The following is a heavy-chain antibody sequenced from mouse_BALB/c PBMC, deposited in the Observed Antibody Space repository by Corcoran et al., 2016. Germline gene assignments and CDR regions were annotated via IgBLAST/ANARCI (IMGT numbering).Heavy chain of an antibody. CDR2: IDPANGNT. CDR1: GFNIKDTF. CDR3: ARRAARARYYAMDY. V-gene: IGHV14-3*02. D-gene: IGHD3-1*01. J-gene: IGHJ4*01. Sequence: VQLQQSGAELVKPGSSVKLSCTASGFNIKDTFMHWVKQRPEQGLEWIGRIDPANGNTKYDPKFQGKATITADTSSNTAYLQLSSLTSEDTAVYYCARRAARARYYAMDYWGQGTSVTVSS.